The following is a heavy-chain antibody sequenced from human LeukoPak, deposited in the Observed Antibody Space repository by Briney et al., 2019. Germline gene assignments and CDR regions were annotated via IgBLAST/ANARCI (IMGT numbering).Heavy chain of an antibody. J-gene: IGHJ4*02. V-gene: IGHV1-69*01. D-gene: IGHD6-13*01. CDR1: GGTFSSYG. Sequence: ASVKVSCKTSGGTFSSYGVNWVRQAPGQGLEWMGGIVPIRNTTYYAQSFQGRISITADESKSTGFLEVRSLRSEDTAMYYCARIVQSNRVFPYWGQGTQVTVSS. CDR3: ARIVQSNRVFPY. CDR2: IVPIRNTT.